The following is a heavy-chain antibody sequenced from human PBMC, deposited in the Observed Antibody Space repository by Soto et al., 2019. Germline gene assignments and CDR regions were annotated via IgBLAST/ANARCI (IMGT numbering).Heavy chain of an antibody. CDR3: ASEEVVTPEANDY. J-gene: IGHJ4*02. CDR2: IWYDGSNK. D-gene: IGHD2-21*02. CDR1: GLTFSSYG. Sequence: QVQLVESGGGVVQPGRSLRLSCAASGLTFSSYGMPWVRQAPGKGLEWVAVIWYDGSNKYYADSVKGRFTISRDNSKNTLYLQMNSLRAEDTAVYYCASEEVVTPEANDYWGQGTLVTVSS. V-gene: IGHV3-33*01.